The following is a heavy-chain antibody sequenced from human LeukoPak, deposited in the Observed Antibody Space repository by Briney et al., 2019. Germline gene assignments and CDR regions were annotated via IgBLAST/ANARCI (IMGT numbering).Heavy chain of an antibody. CDR1: GGSISSYY. D-gene: IGHD3-10*01. Sequence: PSETLSLTCTVSGGSISSYYWSWIRQPPGKGLEWIGYIYYSGSTNYNPPLKSRVTISVDTSKNQFSLKLSSVTAADTAVYYCARSTYYYGSGSYFDAFDIWGQGTMVTVSS. CDR2: IYYSGST. V-gene: IGHV4-59*12. J-gene: IGHJ3*02. CDR3: ARSTYYYGSGSYFDAFDI.